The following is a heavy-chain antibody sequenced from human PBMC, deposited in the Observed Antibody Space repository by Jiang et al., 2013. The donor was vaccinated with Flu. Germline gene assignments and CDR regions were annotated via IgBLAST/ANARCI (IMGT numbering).Heavy chain of an antibody. Sequence: GAEVKKPGESLRISCKGSGYSFTSNWISWVRQMPGKGLEWMGRIDPSDSYTNYSPSFQGHVTISADKSISTAYVQWSSLKASDTAMYYCVRLGYYDSSGYYYTGEDYWGQGTLVTVSS. CDR2: IDPSDSYT. CDR3: VRLGYYDSSGYYYTGEDY. D-gene: IGHD3-22*01. J-gene: IGHJ4*02. CDR1: GYSFTSNW. V-gene: IGHV5-10-1*01.